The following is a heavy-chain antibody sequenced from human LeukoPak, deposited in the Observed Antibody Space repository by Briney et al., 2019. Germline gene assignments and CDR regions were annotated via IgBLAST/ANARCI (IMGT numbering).Heavy chain of an antibody. Sequence: ASVKVSCKASGYTFTGYYMHWVRQAPGQGLDWMGWINPNSGGTNYAQKFQGRATMTRDTSISTPYMELSRLRSDDTAVYYCATETYYYGSVVLNWFDPWGQGTLVTVSS. CDR2: INPNSGGT. V-gene: IGHV1-2*02. CDR3: ATETYYYGSVVLNWFDP. CDR1: GYTFTGYY. D-gene: IGHD3-10*01. J-gene: IGHJ5*02.